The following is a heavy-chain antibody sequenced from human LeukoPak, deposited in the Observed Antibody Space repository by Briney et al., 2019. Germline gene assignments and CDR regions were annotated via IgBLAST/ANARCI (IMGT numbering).Heavy chain of an antibody. V-gene: IGHV3-23*01. CDR1: GFTFSNHA. J-gene: IGHJ4*02. CDR2: ISGSGGGT. Sequence: GGSLRLSCAASGFTFSNHAMSWVRQAPGKGLEWVSTISGSGGGTFYADSVRGRFTISRDNSKNTLYLQMNSLKAEDTAVYYCAKNRYQLMPTLDFWGQGTLVTVSS. CDR3: AKNRYQLMPTLDF. D-gene: IGHD2-2*01.